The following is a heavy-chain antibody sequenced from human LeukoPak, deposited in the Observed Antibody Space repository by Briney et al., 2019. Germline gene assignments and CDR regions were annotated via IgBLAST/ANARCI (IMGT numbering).Heavy chain of an antibody. CDR3: ARIDRGGYNFPFYFDH. CDR1: GYSLTDLS. Sequence: ASVKVSCKVSGYSLTDLSIHWVRQAPGKGLEWMGGFDPDDGETIYAQKFQGRVTMTEDTSADIAYMELSSLKSEDTALYYCARIDRGGYNFPFYFDHWGQGTLVTVSS. CDR2: FDPDDGET. J-gene: IGHJ4*02. V-gene: IGHV1-24*01. D-gene: IGHD5-24*01.